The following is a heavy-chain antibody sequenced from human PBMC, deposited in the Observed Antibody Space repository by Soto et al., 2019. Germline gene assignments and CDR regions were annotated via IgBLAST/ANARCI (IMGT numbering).Heavy chain of an antibody. J-gene: IGHJ6*02. V-gene: IGHV4-31*03. CDR2: IYYSGST. CDR3: ARDSFPTVGYYYYGMDV. CDR1: GGSISSGGYY. Sequence: QVQLQESGPGLVKPSQTLSLTCTVSGGSISSGGYYWSWIRQHPGKGLEWIGYIYYSGSTYYNPSLKSRVTISVETSKNQFSLKLSSVTAADTAVYYCARDSFPTVGYYYYGMDVWGQGTTVTVSS. D-gene: IGHD4-17*01.